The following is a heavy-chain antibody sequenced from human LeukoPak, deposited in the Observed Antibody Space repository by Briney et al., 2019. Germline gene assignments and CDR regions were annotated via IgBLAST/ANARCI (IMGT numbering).Heavy chain of an antibody. CDR3: ASGTIWLQLSY. D-gene: IGHD5-24*01. J-gene: IGHJ4*02. V-gene: IGHV3-66*01. CDR1: GFTVSSNY. Sequence: GGSLRLSSAASGFTVSSNYMRWVRQAPGKGLEWVSVIYSGGSIYYADSVKGRFTISRDNSKNTLYLQMNSLRAEDTAVYYCASGTIWLQLSYWGEGSLVTVSS. CDR2: IYSGGSI.